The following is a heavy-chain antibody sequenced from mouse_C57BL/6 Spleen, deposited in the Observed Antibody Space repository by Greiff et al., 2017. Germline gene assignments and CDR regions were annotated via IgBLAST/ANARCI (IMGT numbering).Heavy chain of an antibody. V-gene: IGHV1-54*01. D-gene: IGHD1-1*01. Sequence: VQLQQSGAELVRPGTSVKVSCKASGYAFTNYLIEWVKQRPGQGLEWIGVINPGSGGTNYNEKFKGKATLTADKSSSTAYMQLSSLTSEDSAVYFCARDNYGSSPWGQGTLVTVSA. J-gene: IGHJ3*01. CDR2: INPGSGGT. CDR3: ARDNYGSSP. CDR1: GYAFTNYL.